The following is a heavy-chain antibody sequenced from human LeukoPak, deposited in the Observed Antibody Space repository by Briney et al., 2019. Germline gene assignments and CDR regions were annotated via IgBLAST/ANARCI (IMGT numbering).Heavy chain of an antibody. V-gene: IGHV4-34*01. CDR2: INHSGST. J-gene: IGHJ4*02. CDR1: GGSFSGYY. D-gene: IGHD6-19*01. CDR3: ARGNYSSGSIDY. Sequence: SGTLSLTCAVYGGSFSGYYWSWIRQPPGKGLEWIGEINHSGSTNYNPSLKSRVTISVDTSKNQFSLKLGSVTAADTAVYYCARGNYSSGSIDYWGQGTLVTVSS.